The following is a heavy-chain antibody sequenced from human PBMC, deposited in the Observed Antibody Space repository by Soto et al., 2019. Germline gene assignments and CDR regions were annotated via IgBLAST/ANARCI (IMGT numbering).Heavy chain of an antibody. V-gene: IGHV4-59*08. D-gene: IGHD5-12*01. CDR1: GGSISSYY. CDR3: ARSRYSGYDSLDY. J-gene: IGHJ4*02. CDR2: IYYSGST. Sequence: SETLSLTRTVSGGSISSYYWSWIRQPPGKGLEWIGYIYYSGSTNYNPSLKSRVTISVDTSKNQFSLKLSSVTAADTAVYYCARSRYSGYDSLDYWGQGTLVTVS.